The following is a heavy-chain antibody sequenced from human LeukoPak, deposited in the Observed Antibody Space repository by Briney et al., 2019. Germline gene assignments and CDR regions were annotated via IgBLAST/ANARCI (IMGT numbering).Heavy chain of an antibody. D-gene: IGHD6-13*01. V-gene: IGHV3-23*01. CDR3: AKGGYSSSWYCLDY. CDR2: FSGGSNTT. Sequence: GGSLRPSRAASGVTLSSSPINWVPQAPGKGLEWVSGFSGGSNTTFYADSVKGRFTMSSDNSRYTLNLQMNRQKAEHQAVYYVAKGGYSSSWYCLDYWGQGTLDSVFS. CDR1: GVTLSSSP. J-gene: IGHJ4*02.